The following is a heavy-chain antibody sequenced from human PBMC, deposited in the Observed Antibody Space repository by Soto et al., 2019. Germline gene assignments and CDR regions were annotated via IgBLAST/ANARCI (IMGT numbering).Heavy chain of an antibody. Sequence: ASVKVSCKASGYTFTSYGISWVRQAPGQGLEWMEWISAYNGNTNYAQKLQGRVTMTTDTSTSTAYMELRSLRSDDTAVYYCARGLVYYDSSGYNGYFQHWGQGTLVTVSS. D-gene: IGHD3-22*01. CDR3: ARGLVYYDSSGYNGYFQH. CDR2: ISAYNGNT. V-gene: IGHV1-18*01. J-gene: IGHJ1*01. CDR1: GYTFTSYG.